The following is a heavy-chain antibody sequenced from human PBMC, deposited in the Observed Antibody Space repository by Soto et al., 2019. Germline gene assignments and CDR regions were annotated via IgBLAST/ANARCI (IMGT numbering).Heavy chain of an antibody. CDR1: GGSFSTYY. J-gene: IGHJ3*02. CDR3: ARGGSNDWQVAFDI. CDR2: INHSGSN. Sequence: SETLSLTCVVSGGSFSTYYYNWIRQSPGKGLEWIGEINHSGSNNYSPSLKSRVTMSLDTSKNQFSLKLTSVTAADTAVYYCARGGSNDWQVAFDIWGQGTMVTVSS. D-gene: IGHD3-9*01. V-gene: IGHV4-34*01.